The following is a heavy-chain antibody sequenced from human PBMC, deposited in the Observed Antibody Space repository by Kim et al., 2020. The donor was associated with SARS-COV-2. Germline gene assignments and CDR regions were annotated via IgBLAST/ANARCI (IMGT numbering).Heavy chain of an antibody. D-gene: IGHD3-3*01. CDR2: LFYRGST. J-gene: IGHJ3*02. CDR3: ARGSGITIFGVVMIDAFDI. V-gene: IGHV4-31*03. Sequence: SETLSLTCTVSGGSISSGCYYWSWIRQHPGKGLEWIGYLFYRGSTYYNPSLKSRVTISVDTSNNPFSLKLSSVTAPDTAVYYCARGSGITIFGVVMIDAFDIWGQGTMVTVSS. CDR1: GGSISSGCYY.